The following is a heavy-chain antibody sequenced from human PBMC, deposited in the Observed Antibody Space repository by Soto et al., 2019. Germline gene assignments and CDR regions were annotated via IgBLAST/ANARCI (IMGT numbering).Heavy chain of an antibody. CDR2: IWYDGSNK. D-gene: IGHD2-15*01. CDR3: ARDGYCSGGSCYSVPVFDY. J-gene: IGHJ4*02. V-gene: IGHV3-33*01. CDR1: GFTFSSYG. Sequence: GSLRLSCAASGFTFSSYGVHWVRQAPGKGLEWVAVIWYDGSNKYYADSVKGRFTISRDNSKNTLYLQMNGLRAEDTAVYYCARDGYCSGGSCYSVPVFDYWGQGTLVTVSS.